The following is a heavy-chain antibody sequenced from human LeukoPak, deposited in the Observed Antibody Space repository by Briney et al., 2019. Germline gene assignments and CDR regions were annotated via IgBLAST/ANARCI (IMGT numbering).Heavy chain of an antibody. CDR2: INHSGST. J-gene: IGHJ4*02. Sequence: SETLSLTCAVYGGSFSGYYWSWIRQPPGKGLEWIGEINHSGSTNYNPSLKSRVTISVDTSKNQFSLKLSSVTAADTAVYFCARLSYSNYVDYWGQGTLVTVSS. D-gene: IGHD4-11*01. CDR3: ARLSYSNYVDY. CDR1: GGSFSGYY. V-gene: IGHV4-34*01.